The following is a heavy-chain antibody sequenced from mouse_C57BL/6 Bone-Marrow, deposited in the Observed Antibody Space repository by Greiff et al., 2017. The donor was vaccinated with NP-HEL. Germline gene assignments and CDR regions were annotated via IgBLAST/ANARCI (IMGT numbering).Heavy chain of an antibody. CDR2: IDPSDSYT. CDR3: ARGVPFDY. CDR1: GYTFTSYW. J-gene: IGHJ2*01. V-gene: IGHV1-59*01. Sequence: QVQLQQPGAELVRPGTSVKLSCKASGYTFTSYWMHWVKQRPGQGLEWIGVIDPSDSYTTYNQKFKGKATLTVDTSSSTAYMQLSSLTSEDSAVYYCARGVPFDYWGQGTTLTVSS.